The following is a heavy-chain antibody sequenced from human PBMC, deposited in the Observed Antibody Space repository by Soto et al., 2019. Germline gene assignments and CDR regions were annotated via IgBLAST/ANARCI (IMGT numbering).Heavy chain of an antibody. CDR2: ISAYNGNT. Sequence: ASVKVSCKASGYTFTSYGISWVRQAPGQGLEWMGWISAYNGNTNYAQKLQGRVTMTTDTSTSTAYMELRSLRSDDTAVYYCAGSYGSGSYWGYYYGMDVWGQGTTVTVSS. J-gene: IGHJ6*02. D-gene: IGHD3-10*01. CDR3: AGSYGSGSYWGYYYGMDV. CDR1: GYTFTSYG. V-gene: IGHV1-18*01.